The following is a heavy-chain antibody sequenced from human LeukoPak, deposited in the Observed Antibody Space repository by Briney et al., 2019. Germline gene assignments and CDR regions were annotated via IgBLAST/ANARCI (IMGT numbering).Heavy chain of an antibody. CDR3: ARVKQAVAVYNDY. D-gene: IGHD6-19*01. J-gene: IGHJ4*02. Sequence: GGTLRLSCAASGFTFSSYGMSWVPQAPGKGLEWVSAISGSGGSTYYADSVKGRFTISRDNAKNSLYLQMNSLRAEDTAVYYCARVKQAVAVYNDYWGQGTLVTVSS. V-gene: IGHV3-23*01. CDR2: ISGSGGST. CDR1: GFTFSSYG.